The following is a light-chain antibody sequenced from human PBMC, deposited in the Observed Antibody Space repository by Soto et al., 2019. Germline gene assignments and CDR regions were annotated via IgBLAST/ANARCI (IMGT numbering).Light chain of an antibody. CDR3: SSYTRTHTVV. CDR1: SSDVGGYTY. Sequence: QSALTQPASVSGSPGQSITISCTGTSSDVGGYTYVSWYQQHPGKAPKLMIYEVSERPSGVSHRFSGSKSGNTASLTSSGLQAEDVADYYCSSYTRTHTVVFGAGTKLTVL. CDR2: EVS. J-gene: IGLJ3*02. V-gene: IGLV2-14*01.